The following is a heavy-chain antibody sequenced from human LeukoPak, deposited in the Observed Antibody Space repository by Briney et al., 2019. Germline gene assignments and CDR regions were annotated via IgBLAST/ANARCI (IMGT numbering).Heavy chain of an antibody. J-gene: IGHJ5*02. CDR3: ARVARNWNDVGGWFDP. CDR1: GGSISSYY. D-gene: IGHD1-1*01. CDR2: IYYSGST. Sequence: SETLSLTCAVSGGSISSYYWSWIRQPPGKGLEWIGYIYYSGSTNYNPSLKSRVTISVDTSKNQFSLKLSSVTAADTAVYYCARVARNWNDVGGWFDPWGQGTLVTVSS. V-gene: IGHV4-59*01.